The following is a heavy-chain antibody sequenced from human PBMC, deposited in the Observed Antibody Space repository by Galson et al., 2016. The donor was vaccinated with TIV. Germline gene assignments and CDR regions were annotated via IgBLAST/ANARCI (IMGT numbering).Heavy chain of an antibody. V-gene: IGHV2-70*04. CDR3: ARSTARGACFDY. J-gene: IGHJ4*02. CDR1: GFSLNTSGMR. Sequence: PALVKPTQTLTLTCTFSGFSLNTSGMRVSWIRQPPGKALEWLARIDWDDDKFYSTSLKSRLTISKDTSKNQVVLRMMNLDPEDTATYFCARSTARGACFDYWGQGTLVTVSS. CDR2: IDWDDDK. D-gene: IGHD3-10*01.